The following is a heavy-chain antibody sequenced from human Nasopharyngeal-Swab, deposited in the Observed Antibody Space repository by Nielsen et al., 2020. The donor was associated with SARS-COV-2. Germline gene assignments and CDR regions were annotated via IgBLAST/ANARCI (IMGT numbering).Heavy chain of an antibody. CDR3: SKDYYGSGSYLGWLSGPEYYFDY. D-gene: IGHD3-10*01. J-gene: IGHJ4*02. CDR2: ISYDGSNK. CDR1: GFTFSSYV. V-gene: IGHV3-30*18. Sequence: GESRKIACAASGFTFSSYVMHWVRQAPDKGVGGVAVISYDGSNKYYADSVKGRFTISRDNSKNTLYLQMNSLRAEDTAVYYCSKDYYGSGSYLGWLSGPEYYFDYWGQGTLVTVSS.